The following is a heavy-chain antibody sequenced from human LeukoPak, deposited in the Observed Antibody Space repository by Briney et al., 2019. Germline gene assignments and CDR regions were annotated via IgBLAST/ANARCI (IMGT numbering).Heavy chain of an antibody. V-gene: IGHV3-7*04. CDR1: GFSFSNIW. J-gene: IGHJ4*02. CDR3: VREGSSWGYYFDY. CDR2: IKEDGSEK. D-gene: IGHD6-13*01. Sequence: GGSLRLSCAASGFSFSNIWMSWVRQPPGKGLEWVAKIKEDGSEKYNLDFVKGRFTISRDNAKNSLYLQMNRLRPQDTAGYYCVREGSSWGYYFDYWGPGTLVTLSS.